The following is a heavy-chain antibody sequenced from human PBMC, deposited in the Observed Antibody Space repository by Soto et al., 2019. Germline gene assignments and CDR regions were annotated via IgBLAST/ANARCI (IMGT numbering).Heavy chain of an antibody. J-gene: IGHJ6*02. D-gene: IGHD2-2*01. CDR1: GGTFSSYA. Sequence: SVKVSCKASGGTFSSYAISWVRQAPGQGLEWMGGIIPIFGTANYAQKFQGRVTITADKSTSTAYMELSSLRSEDTAVYYCAAPVVPAAPYGMDVWGQGTTVTVSS. CDR3: AAPVVPAAPYGMDV. V-gene: IGHV1-69*06. CDR2: IIPIFGTA.